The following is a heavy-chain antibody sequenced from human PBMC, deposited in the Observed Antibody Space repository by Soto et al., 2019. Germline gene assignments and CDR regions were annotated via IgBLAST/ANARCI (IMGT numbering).Heavy chain of an antibody. Sequence: QVHLVPSGAEVKKPGASVKVSCKASGYTFTSYGITWVRQAPGQGREWMGGISAHNGNTDHSQKLQGRVIVTRDTSTSPDYMELRSLRSDDTAVYYCARGRYGDYGGQGAMVTVSS. D-gene: IGHD1-1*01. J-gene: IGHJ4*02. CDR2: ISAHNGNT. CDR3: ARGRYGDY. V-gene: IGHV1-18*01. CDR1: GYTFTSYG.